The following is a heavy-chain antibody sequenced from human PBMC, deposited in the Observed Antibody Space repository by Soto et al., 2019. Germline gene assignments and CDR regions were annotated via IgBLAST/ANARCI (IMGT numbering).Heavy chain of an antibody. Sequence: QVQLQESGPGLVKPSETLSLTCAVSGGSIRSYYWTWVRQPPGKGLECIGYIYPNGNTKYNPSLTSRVTISVDTPKNQFSLKVGSVNAADTAVYYCARLYYVSGRPLMDVWGQGTTVTVSS. V-gene: IGHV4-4*08. J-gene: IGHJ6*02. CDR3: ARLYYVSGRPLMDV. CDR1: GGSIRSYY. CDR2: IYPNGNT. D-gene: IGHD3-10*01.